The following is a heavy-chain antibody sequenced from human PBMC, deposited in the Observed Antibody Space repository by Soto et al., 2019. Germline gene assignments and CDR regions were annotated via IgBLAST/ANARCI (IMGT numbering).Heavy chain of an antibody. CDR1: GVPIHIRVSY. CDR2: IFYSGNT. CDR3: AREDYGIDAFDI. Sequence: TQSLTRTVHGVPIHIRVSYWGWIRQHPGKGLEWIGYIFYSGNTHYNPSLKSRVTISVDTSKNQFSLKLSSVTAADTAVYYCAREDYGIDAFDIWGQGTTVT. V-gene: IGHV4-31*02. D-gene: IGHD4-17*01. J-gene: IGHJ3*02.